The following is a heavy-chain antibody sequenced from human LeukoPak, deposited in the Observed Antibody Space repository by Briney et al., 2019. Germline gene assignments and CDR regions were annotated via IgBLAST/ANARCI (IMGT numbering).Heavy chain of an antibody. J-gene: IGHJ4*02. CDR1: GGTFSSYA. Sequence: SVKVSCKASGGTFSSYAISWVRQAPGQGLEWMGRIIPILGIANYAQKFQGRVTITADKSTSTAYMELSSLRSEDTAVYYCARERREWLAFDYWGQGTLVTVSS. CDR2: IIPILGIA. V-gene: IGHV1-69*04. CDR3: ARERREWLAFDY. D-gene: IGHD6-19*01.